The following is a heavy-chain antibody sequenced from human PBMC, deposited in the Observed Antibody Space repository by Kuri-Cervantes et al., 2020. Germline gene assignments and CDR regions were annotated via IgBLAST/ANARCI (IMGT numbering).Heavy chain of an antibody. J-gene: IGHJ4*02. CDR3: AKGGYTYYYDTSGYYCDC. V-gene: IGHV3-33*06. D-gene: IGHD3-22*01. CDR2: IWYDGSNK. Sequence: GGSLRLSCAASGFTFSSYGMHWVRQAPGKGLEWVAVIWYDGSNKYYADSVKGRFTISRDNSKNTLYLQMNSLRAEDTALYFCAKGGYTYYYDTSGYYCDCWGQGTLVTVSS. CDR1: GFTFSSYG.